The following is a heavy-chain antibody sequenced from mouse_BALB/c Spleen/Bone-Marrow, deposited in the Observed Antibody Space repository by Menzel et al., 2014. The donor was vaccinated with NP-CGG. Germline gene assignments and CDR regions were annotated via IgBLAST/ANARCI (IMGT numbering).Heavy chain of an antibody. CDR2: IWSDGST. Sequence: VKLVESGPGLVAPSQSLSITCTVSGFSLTSYGVHWVRQPPGKGLEWLVVIWSDGSTTYNSALKSRLSISKDNSKSQAFLKMNSLQTDDTAMYYCARNSAGRYGEFAYWGQGTLVTVSA. CDR3: ARNSAGRYGEFAY. CDR1: GFSLTSYG. J-gene: IGHJ3*01. V-gene: IGHV2-6*02. D-gene: IGHD2-14*01.